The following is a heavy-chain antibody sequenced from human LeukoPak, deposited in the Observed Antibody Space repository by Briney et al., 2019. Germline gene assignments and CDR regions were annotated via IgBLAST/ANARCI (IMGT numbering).Heavy chain of an antibody. V-gene: IGHV4-61*08. J-gene: IGHJ4*02. CDR1: GASVSSGGNY. D-gene: IGHD1/OR15-1a*01. Sequence: SETLSLTCTVSGASVSSGGNYWSWIRQTPGKGLEWIGSFYYSGTTDYNPSLKGRVTMSIDRSKNQFSLNLNSVTAADAAVYYCARDTRNTWFYYWGQGTLVTVSS. CDR2: FYYSGTT. CDR3: ARDTRNTWFYY.